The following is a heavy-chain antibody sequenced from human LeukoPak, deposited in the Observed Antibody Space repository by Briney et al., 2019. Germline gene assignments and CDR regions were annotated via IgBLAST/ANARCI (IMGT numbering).Heavy chain of an antibody. Sequence: ASVKVSCRASGYTFTGYYMHWVRQAPGQGLEWMGWINPNSGGTNYAQKFQGRVTMTRDTSNSTAYMELSRLRSDDTAVYYCASPRGGDGNFYGMDVWGQGTTVTVSS. CDR1: GYTFTGYY. D-gene: IGHD2-21*01. V-gene: IGHV1-2*02. J-gene: IGHJ6*02. CDR2: INPNSGGT. CDR3: ASPRGGDGNFYGMDV.